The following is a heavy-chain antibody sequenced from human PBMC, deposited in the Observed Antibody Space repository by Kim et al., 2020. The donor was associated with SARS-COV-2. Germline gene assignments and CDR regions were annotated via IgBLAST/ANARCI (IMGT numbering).Heavy chain of an antibody. CDR3: VRDLFLGTPRAYNYYYYGMDV. CDR1: GGTFSSYA. CDR2: IIPIFGTA. J-gene: IGHJ6*02. Sequence: SVKVSCKASGGTFSSYAISWVRQAPGQGLEWMGGIIPIFGTANYAQKFQGRVTITADESTSTAYMELSSLRSEDTAVYYCVRDLFLGTPRAYNYYYYGMDVWGQGTTVTVSS. V-gene: IGHV1-69*13. D-gene: IGHD2-15*01.